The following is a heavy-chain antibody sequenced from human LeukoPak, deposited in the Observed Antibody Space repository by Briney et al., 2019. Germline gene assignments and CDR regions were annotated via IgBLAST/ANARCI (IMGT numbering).Heavy chain of an antibody. V-gene: IGHV3-7*05. D-gene: IGHD3-22*01. CDR1: GFTFSSYW. CDR3: ARIDSSGYDAFDI. CDR2: IKQDGSEK. Sequence: GGSLRLSCAASGFTFSSYWMSWVRQAPGRGLEWVANIKQDGSEKYYVDSVKGRFTISRDNAKNSLYLQMNSLRAEDTAVYYCARIDSSGYDAFDIWGQGTMVTVSS. J-gene: IGHJ3*02.